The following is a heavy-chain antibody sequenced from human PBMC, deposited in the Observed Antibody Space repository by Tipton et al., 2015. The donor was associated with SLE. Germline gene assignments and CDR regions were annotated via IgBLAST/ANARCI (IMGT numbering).Heavy chain of an antibody. J-gene: IGHJ4*02. V-gene: IGHV3-23*04. CDR1: GFTFSSYA. CDR3: AKFEKTTDFYLDS. D-gene: IGHD1/OR15-1a*01. Sequence: VQLVQSGGGLIQSGGSLRLSCATSGFTFSSYALSWVRRAPGKGLEWVSAISGGGGSTYYADFVKGRFSISIDKPKKTLFLQMNSLRVDDTATYYCAKFEKTTDFYLDSWGQGTLVSVSS. CDR2: ISGGGGST.